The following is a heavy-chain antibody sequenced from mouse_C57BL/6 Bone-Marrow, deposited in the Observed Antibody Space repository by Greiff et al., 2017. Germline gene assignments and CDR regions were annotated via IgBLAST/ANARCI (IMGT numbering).Heavy chain of an antibody. CDR3: ARPTTVLATWNWCFDV. D-gene: IGHD1-1*01. J-gene: IGHJ1*03. CDR2: IYPRDGST. V-gene: IGHV1-85*01. Sequence: QVQLKESGPELVKPGASVKLSCKASGYTFTSYDINWVKQRPGQGLEWIGWIYPRDGSTKYNEKFKGKATLTVDTYSSATYTELHSLTSEDSAVCFWARPTTVLATWNWCFDVWGKGTTVTVSA. CDR1: GYTFTSYD.